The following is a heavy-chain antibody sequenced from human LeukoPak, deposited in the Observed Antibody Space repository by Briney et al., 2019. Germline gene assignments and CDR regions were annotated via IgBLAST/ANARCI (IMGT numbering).Heavy chain of an antibody. Sequence: PGGSLRLACAASGFTVSSNHMNWVRQAPGKGLEWVSIIYYGGNTFYADSMKGRFTISRDNSKNTLYLRINSLRAEDTAVYYCAALSGVGVKIGFDYWGQGALVVVSS. V-gene: IGHV3-66*01. J-gene: IGHJ4*02. CDR3: AALSGVGVKIGFDY. CDR1: GFTVSSNH. D-gene: IGHD1-26*01. CDR2: IYYGGNT.